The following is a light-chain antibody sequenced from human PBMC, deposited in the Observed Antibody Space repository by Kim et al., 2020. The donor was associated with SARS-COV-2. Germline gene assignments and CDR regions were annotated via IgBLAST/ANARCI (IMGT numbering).Light chain of an antibody. CDR3: IQTLQTRT. CDR1: QSLLHSDGKNY. J-gene: IGKJ2*01. Sequence: GVPDSISCRFNQSLLHSDGKNYLGWYLQKPGHSPQLLIYLGSNRASGISGRFSGSGARTEYTLKINGVEADDVGLYYCIQTLQTRTFGQGTKLEI. CDR2: LGS. V-gene: IGKV2-28*01.